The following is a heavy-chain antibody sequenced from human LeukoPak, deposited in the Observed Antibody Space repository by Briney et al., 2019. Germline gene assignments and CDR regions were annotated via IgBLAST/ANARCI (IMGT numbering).Heavy chain of an antibody. CDR1: GGTFSSYA. CDR3: ARRGALNWFDP. J-gene: IGHJ5*02. V-gene: IGHV1-69*06. Sequence: ASVTVSCKASGGTFSSYAISWVRQAPGQGLEWMGGIIPIFGTANYAQKFQGRVTITADKSTSTAYMELSSLRSEDTAVYYCARRGALNWFDPWGQGTLVTVSS. CDR2: IIPIFGTA. D-gene: IGHD3-10*01.